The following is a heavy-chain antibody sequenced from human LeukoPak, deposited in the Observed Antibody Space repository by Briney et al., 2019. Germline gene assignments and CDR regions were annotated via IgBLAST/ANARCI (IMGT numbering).Heavy chain of an antibody. CDR2: INPNSGGT. J-gene: IGHJ4*02. CDR1: GYTFTGHY. D-gene: IGHD6-13*01. V-gene: IGHV1-2*04. CDR3: AREDTAAGYDY. Sequence: ASVKVSRKASGYTFTGHYMHWVRQAPGQGLEWMGWINPNSGGTNYAQKFQGWVTMTRDTSISTAYMELSRLRSDGTAVYYCAREDTAAGYDYWGQGTLVTVSS.